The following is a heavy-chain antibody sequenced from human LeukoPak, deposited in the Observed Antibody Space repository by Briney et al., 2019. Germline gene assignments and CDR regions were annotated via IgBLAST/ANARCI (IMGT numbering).Heavy chain of an antibody. V-gene: IGHV3-21*01. J-gene: IGHJ4*02. D-gene: IGHD5-18*01. CDR1: GFTFSSYS. CDR3: ARGGYSYGPEDYFDY. Sequence: GGSLRLSCAASGFTFSSYSMNWVRQAPGKGLEWVSSISSSSSYIYYADSVKGRFTISRDNAKNSLYLQMNSLRAEDTAVYYCARGGYSYGPEDYFDYWGQGTLVTVSS. CDR2: ISSSSSYI.